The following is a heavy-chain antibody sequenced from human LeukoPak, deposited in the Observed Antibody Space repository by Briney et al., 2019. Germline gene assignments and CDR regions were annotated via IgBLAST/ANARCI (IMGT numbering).Heavy chain of an antibody. D-gene: IGHD5-12*01. CDR1: GGSVSSGSYY. CDR2: IYYSGST. V-gene: IGHV4-61*01. Sequence: KPSETLSLTCTVSGGSVSSGSYYWSWIRQPPEKGLEWIGYIYYSGSTNYNPPLKSRVTISVDTSKNQFSLKLSSVTAADTAVYYCARDPGYSGIDYWGQGTLVTVSS. CDR3: ARDPGYSGIDY. J-gene: IGHJ4*02.